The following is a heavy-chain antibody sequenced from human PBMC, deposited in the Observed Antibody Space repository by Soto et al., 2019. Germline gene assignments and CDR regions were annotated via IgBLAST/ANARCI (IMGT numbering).Heavy chain of an antibody. CDR1: GGSISSSSYY. Sequence: QLQLQEAGPGLVKPSETLSLTCTVSGGSISSSSYYWGWIRQPPGKGLEWIGSIYYSGSTYYNPSLKSRVTISVDTSKNQFSLRLSSVTAADTAVYYCARRPGDYFDYWGQGTLVTVSS. CDR3: ARRPGDYFDY. J-gene: IGHJ4*02. D-gene: IGHD3-10*01. CDR2: IYYSGST. V-gene: IGHV4-39*01.